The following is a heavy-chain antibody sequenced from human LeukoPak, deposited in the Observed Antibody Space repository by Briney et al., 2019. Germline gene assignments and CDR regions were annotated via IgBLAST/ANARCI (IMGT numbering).Heavy chain of an antibody. J-gene: IGHJ6*02. CDR3: ARRDTAMVYGMDV. V-gene: IGHV1-69*13. D-gene: IGHD5-18*01. CDR2: IIPIFGTA. Sequence: EASVKVSCKASGGTFSSYAISWVRQAPGQGLEWMGGIIPIFGTANYAQKFQGRVTITADESTSTAYMELSSPRSEDTAVYYCARRDTAMVYGMDVWGQGTTVTVSS. CDR1: GGTFSSYA.